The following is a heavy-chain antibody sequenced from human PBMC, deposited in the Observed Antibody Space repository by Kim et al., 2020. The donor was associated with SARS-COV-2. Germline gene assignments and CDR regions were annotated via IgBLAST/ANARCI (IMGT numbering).Heavy chain of an antibody. D-gene: IGHD3-9*01. CDR1: GFTFSSYA. J-gene: IGHJ5*02. V-gene: IGHV3-23*01. CDR3: AKGANARYFDWLSIPDWFDP. Sequence: GGSLRLSCAASGFTFSSYAMSWVRRAPGKGLEWVSDISGSGGSTYYADSVKGRFTISRDNSKNTLYLQMNSLRAEDTAVYYCAKGANARYFDWLSIPDWFDPWGQGTLVTVSS. CDR2: ISGSGGST.